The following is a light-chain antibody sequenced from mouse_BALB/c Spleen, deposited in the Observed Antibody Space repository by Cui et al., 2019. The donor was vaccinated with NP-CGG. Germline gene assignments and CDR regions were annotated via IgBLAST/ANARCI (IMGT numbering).Light chain of an antibody. CDR1: TGAVTTSNY. CDR3: ALWYSNHWV. Sequence: QAVVTPESALTKSPGETVTLTCPSSTGAVTTSNYANWVQEKPDHLFTGLIGGTNNRAPGVPARFSGSLIGDKAALTITGAQTEDEAIYFCALWYSNHWVFGGGTKLTVL. V-gene: IGLV1*01. J-gene: IGLJ1*01. CDR2: GTN.